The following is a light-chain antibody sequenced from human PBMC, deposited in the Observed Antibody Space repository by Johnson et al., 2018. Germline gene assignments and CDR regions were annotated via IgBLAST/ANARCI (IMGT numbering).Light chain of an antibody. CDR2: ENN. J-gene: IGLJ1*01. Sequence: QSVLTQPPSVSAAPGQKVTISCSGSSSNIGNNYVSWYQQLPGTAPKLLIYENNKRPSGIPDRFPGSKSGTSATLGITGIQTGDGADYYCGTWDSSLSAGNVFGTGTKVTVL. V-gene: IGLV1-51*02. CDR3: GTWDSSLSAGNV. CDR1: SSNIGNNY.